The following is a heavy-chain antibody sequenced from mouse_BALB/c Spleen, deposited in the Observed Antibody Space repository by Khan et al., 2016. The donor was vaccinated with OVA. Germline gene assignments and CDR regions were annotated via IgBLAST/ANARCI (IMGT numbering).Heavy chain of an antibody. J-gene: IGHJ3*01. CDR1: GYTFTSYT. V-gene: IGHV1-4*01. Sequence: QVQLQQSGAELARPGASVKMSCKASGYTFTSYTIHWIKKRPGQGLEWIGSINPSNGYTNYNQKFKDKATLTTDKSSTTAYLQLSSLTSDDSAVYNCVRDGAYHRNDGWFAYWGQGTLVTVSA. CDR2: INPSNGYT. CDR3: VRDGAYHRNDGWFAY. D-gene: IGHD2-14*01.